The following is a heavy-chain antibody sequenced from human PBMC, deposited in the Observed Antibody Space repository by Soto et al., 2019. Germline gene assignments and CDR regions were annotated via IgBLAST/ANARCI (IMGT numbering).Heavy chain of an antibody. CDR2: IYYSRTT. D-gene: IGHD2-2*01. CDR3: ASGGVVPAASYYYYGMDV. Sequence: SETLSLTCAFSGYSISSSHWWGLIRNPPGKGLKWIGYIYYSRTTYYNPSLKSRVTLSVDTSKNQFSLKLTSVTAMDTAVYYCASGGVVPAASYYYYGMDVWGQGTTVT. V-gene: IGHV4-28*01. CDR1: GYSISSSHW. J-gene: IGHJ6*02.